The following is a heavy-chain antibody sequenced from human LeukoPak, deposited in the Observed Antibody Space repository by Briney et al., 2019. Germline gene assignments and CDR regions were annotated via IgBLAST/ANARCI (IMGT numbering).Heavy chain of an antibody. D-gene: IGHD6-19*01. Sequence: PGGSLRLSCAASGFTFSSYAMCWVRQAPGKGLEWVSRISSGGGTTDYADSVKGRFTISRDNSKNTLYLQMNSLRAEDTAVYYCATHRYSSGWYYFDYWGQGTLVTVSS. CDR1: GFTFSSYA. V-gene: IGHV3-23*01. J-gene: IGHJ4*02. CDR2: ISSGGGTT. CDR3: ATHRYSSGWYYFDY.